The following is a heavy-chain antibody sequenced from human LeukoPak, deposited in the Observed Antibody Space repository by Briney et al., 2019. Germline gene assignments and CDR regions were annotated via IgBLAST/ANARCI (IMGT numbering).Heavy chain of an antibody. CDR3: ARDSEAGGGEEDY. CDR1: GGSISSSSSY. CDR2: IYYTGNT. J-gene: IGHJ4*02. D-gene: IGHD6-13*01. Sequence: PSETLSLTCTVSGGSISSSSSYWGWIRQPPGKGLEWIGSIYYTGNTYYNPSLKSRVTISVDTSKNQFSLKLRFVTAADTAVYYCARDSEAGGGEEDYWGQGTLVTVSS. V-gene: IGHV4-39*07.